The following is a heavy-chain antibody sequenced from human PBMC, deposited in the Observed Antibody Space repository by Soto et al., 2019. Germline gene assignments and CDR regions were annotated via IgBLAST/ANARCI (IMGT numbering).Heavy chain of an antibody. J-gene: IGHJ4*02. Sequence: QLLESGGGSVQPGGSLRLSCAASGLTFAAYAVTWVRQAPGKGLEWVSGISASGATTYYADSVKGRFTISRDNSKRTLHLQTNTLRVEDTAVYYCVTRLIYGDYVSAGDFWGQGTLVTVSS. D-gene: IGHD4-17*01. CDR3: VTRLIYGDYVSAGDF. CDR2: ISASGATT. CDR1: GLTFAAYA. V-gene: IGHV3-23*01.